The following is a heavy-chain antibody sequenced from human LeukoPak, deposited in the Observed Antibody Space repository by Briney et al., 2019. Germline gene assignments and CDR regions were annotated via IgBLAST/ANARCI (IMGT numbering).Heavy chain of an antibody. CDR2: IYPGDSDI. CDR3: ARRGPRHLGYFDN. CDR1: GYSFTSHW. D-gene: IGHD3-16*01. J-gene: IGHJ4*02. V-gene: IGHV5-51*01. Sequence: KDGESLKISCKASGYSFTSHWIGWVRQVPGKGLEWMGVIYPGDSDIRYSPSFQGQVTISADKSISTAYLQWSSLKASDTAMYYCARRGPRHLGYFDNWGQGTLVTVSS.